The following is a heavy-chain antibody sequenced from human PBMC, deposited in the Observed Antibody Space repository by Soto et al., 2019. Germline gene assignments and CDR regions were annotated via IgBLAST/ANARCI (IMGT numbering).Heavy chain of an antibody. D-gene: IGHD2-21*01. Sequence: EVQLVESGGGLVKPGGSLRLSCAASGFTFNTYDMNWVRQAPGKGLEWVSSITTSSAYIYYADSLKGRITISRDNAKNSLVLQMNSLRAENTAVYYCVRSGTARLLRHSWFATWGQGTLVTVSS. J-gene: IGHJ5*02. CDR1: GFTFNTYD. CDR2: ITTSSAYI. CDR3: VRSGTARLLRHSWFAT. V-gene: IGHV3-21*01.